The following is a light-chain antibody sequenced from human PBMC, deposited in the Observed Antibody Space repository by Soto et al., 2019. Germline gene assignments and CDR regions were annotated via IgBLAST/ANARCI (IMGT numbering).Light chain of an antibody. CDR1: QSISTW. CDR3: QQYNSYSPT. CDR2: KAS. V-gene: IGKV1-5*03. Sequence: DIPMTQSPSTLSASLGDRVTITYRASQSISTWLAWYQQEPGKAPKLLIHKASSLQSGVPSRFSGSGSGTDFTLTISSLHPDDFATYYCQQYNSYSPTFGQGTKVDIK. J-gene: IGKJ1*01.